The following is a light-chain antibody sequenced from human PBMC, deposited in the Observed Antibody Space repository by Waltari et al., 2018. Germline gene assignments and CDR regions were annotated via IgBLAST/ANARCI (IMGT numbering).Light chain of an antibody. J-gene: IGKJ4*01. CDR1: QSVSSY. CDR3: QQRSNWPGLT. Sequence: IVLTQSPATLSLSLGERATLSCRASQSVSSYLAWYQQKPGQAPRLLIYDASNRATGIPARFSGSGSGTDFTLTISSLEPEDFAVYYCQQRSNWPGLTFGGGTKVEIK. CDR2: DAS. V-gene: IGKV3-11*01.